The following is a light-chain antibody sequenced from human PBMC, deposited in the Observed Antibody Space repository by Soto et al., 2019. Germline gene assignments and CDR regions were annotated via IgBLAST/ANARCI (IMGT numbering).Light chain of an antibody. Sequence: QSVLTQPRSVSGSPGQSVTISCTGTSSDVGGYNYVSWYQQHPGKAPKFMIYDVSTRPSGVPERFSGSKSGNTASLTISGLQAEDEADYFCCSYAGSHTYVFGTGTKVTV. J-gene: IGLJ1*01. CDR1: SSDVGGYNY. V-gene: IGLV2-11*01. CDR2: DVS. CDR3: CSYAGSHTYV.